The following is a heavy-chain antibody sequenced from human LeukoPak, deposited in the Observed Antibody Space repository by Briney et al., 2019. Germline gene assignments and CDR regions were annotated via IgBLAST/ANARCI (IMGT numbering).Heavy chain of an antibody. V-gene: IGHV3-7*05. Sequence: PGGSLRLSCLASGFSFTDYWMTWVRQAPGTGLEWVANIKEDGSEKFYVDSVEGRFTISRDNARNSLSLQMNSLRADDTAVYYCALNLVRGPIYHYAMEVWGQGTTVTVSS. D-gene: IGHD3-10*01. CDR3: ALNLVRGPIYHYAMEV. CDR2: IKEDGSEK. J-gene: IGHJ6*02. CDR1: GFSFTDYW.